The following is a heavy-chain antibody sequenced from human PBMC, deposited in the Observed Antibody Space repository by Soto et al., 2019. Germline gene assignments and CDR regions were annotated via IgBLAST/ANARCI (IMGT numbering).Heavy chain of an antibody. J-gene: IGHJ6*04. CDR3: ARGLENDFWSGYSLYSYYGMDV. CDR1: GGSFSAYY. V-gene: IGHV4-34*01. Sequence: SVTLSLTSAVYGGSFSAYYWRRIRQPPVKGLFLIGEINHSGSTTYTPSLKSRVAISVDTSKNQFSLKLSSVTAADTAVYYCARGLENDFWSGYSLYSYYGMDVWGKGTTVS. D-gene: IGHD3-3*01. CDR2: INHSGST.